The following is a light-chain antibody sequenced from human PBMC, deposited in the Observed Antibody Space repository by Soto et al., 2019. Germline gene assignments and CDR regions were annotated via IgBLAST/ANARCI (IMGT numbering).Light chain of an antibody. CDR3: QQTYITPPWT. CDR2: AAS. J-gene: IGKJ1*01. Sequence: DIQMTQSPSSLSASVGDRVTITCRASQSISRFLNWYQQKSGKPPQLLIYAASSLQSGVPSRFSGSGSGTDFTLTISSLQHEDCATYYCQQTYITPPWTFGQGSKVEIK. V-gene: IGKV1-39*01. CDR1: QSISRF.